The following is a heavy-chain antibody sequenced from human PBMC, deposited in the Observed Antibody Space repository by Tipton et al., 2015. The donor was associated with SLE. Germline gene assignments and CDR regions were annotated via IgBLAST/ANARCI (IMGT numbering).Heavy chain of an antibody. J-gene: IGHJ5*02. CDR3: ARELGGVAGTSNNWFDP. CDR2: IYYSGST. D-gene: IGHD6-19*01. Sequence: LRLSCAASGFTFSSYGMHWVRQAPGKGLEWIGRIYYSGSTYYNPSLKSRVTISVDTSKNQFSLKLRSVTAADTAVYYCARELGGVAGTSNNWFDPWGQGTLVTVSS. V-gene: IGHV4-38-2*02. CDR1: GFTFSSYG.